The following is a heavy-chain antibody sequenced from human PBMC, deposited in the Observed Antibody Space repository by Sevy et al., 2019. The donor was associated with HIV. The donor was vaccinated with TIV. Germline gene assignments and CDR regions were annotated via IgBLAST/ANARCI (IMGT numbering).Heavy chain of an antibody. Sequence: GGFLRLSCAASGFTVSSNYMSWVRQAPGKGLEWVSVIYSGGSTYYADSVKGRFTISRDNSKNTLYLQMNSLRAEDTAVYYCAREEWRYCSGGSCSEYFQHWGQGTLVTVSS. D-gene: IGHD2-15*01. CDR1: GFTVSSNY. CDR3: AREEWRYCSGGSCSEYFQH. V-gene: IGHV3-53*01. J-gene: IGHJ1*01. CDR2: IYSGGST.